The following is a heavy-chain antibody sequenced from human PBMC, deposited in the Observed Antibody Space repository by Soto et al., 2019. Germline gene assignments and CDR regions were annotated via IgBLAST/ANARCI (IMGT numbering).Heavy chain of an antibody. D-gene: IGHD1-26*01. CDR1: GFTFSNTW. CDR2: IKSKTDGGTT. V-gene: IGHV3-15*07. Sequence: SLRLSCAASGFTFSNTWMNWVRQAPGKGLEWVGRIKSKTDGGTTDYAAPVKGRFTISRDDSKNTLYLQMNSLKTEDTAVYYCTTGVGDLKWELLRFNAFDIWGQGTMVTVSS. J-gene: IGHJ3*02. CDR3: TTGVGDLKWELLRFNAFDI.